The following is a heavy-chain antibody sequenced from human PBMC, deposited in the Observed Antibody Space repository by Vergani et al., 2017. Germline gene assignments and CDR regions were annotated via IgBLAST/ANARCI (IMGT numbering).Heavy chain of an antibody. CDR3: ASMAPDYYDSSGHRYYYYYMDV. V-gene: IGHV4-34*01. Sequence: QVQLQQWGAGLLKPSETLSLTCAVYGGSFSGYYWSWIRQPPGKGLEWIGEINHSGSTNYNPSLKSRVTISVDTSKNQFSLKLSSVTAADTAVYYCASMAPDYYDSSGHRYYYYYMDVGGKGTTVTVSS. J-gene: IGHJ6*03. D-gene: IGHD3-22*01. CDR2: INHSGST. CDR1: GGSFSGYY.